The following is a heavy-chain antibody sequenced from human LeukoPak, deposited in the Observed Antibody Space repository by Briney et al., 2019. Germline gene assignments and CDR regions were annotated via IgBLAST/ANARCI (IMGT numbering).Heavy chain of an antibody. CDR1: GLTFRSNW. CDR2: INPDGSET. CDR3: ARDPETGALDF. D-gene: IGHD1-26*01. V-gene: IGHV3-7*01. Sequence: GGSLRLSCAVSGLTFRSNWLSWVRQVPGKGLEWVANINPDGSETYHVDSVKGRFTISRDNAKNSLYLQMSDLGADDTAVYYCARDPETGALDFWGPGMLVTVSS. J-gene: IGHJ4*02.